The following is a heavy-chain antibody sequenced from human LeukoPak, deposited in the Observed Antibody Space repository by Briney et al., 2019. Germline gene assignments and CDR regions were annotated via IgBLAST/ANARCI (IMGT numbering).Heavy chain of an antibody. Sequence: SETLSLTCAVYGGSFSGYYWSWIRQSPGKGLEWIGEINHSGSTNYNPSLKSRVTISVDTSKNQFSLKLSSVTAADTAVYYCARGYSSGWYRPYYFDYWGQGTLVTVSS. V-gene: IGHV4-34*01. J-gene: IGHJ4*02. D-gene: IGHD6-19*01. CDR2: INHSGST. CDR1: GGSFSGYY. CDR3: ARGYSSGWYRPYYFDY.